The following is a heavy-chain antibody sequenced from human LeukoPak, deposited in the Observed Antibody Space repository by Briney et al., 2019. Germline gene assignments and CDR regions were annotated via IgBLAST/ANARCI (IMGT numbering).Heavy chain of an antibody. CDR2: INPNSGGT. V-gene: IGHV1-2*02. D-gene: IGHD3-10*01. CDR1: GYTFTGYF. CDR3: SRDRGYYDSGKYPTDY. J-gene: IGHJ4*02. Sequence: ASVKVSCKASGYTFTGYFIHWVRQAPGQGLEWMGWINPNSGGTNYAQKFQGGVTMTGDTSINTAYMELSRLTSDDTAVYYCSRDRGYYDSGKYPTDYWGQGTLVTVSS.